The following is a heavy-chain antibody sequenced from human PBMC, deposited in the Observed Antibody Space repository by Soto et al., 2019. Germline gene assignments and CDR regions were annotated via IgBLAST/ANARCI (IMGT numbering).Heavy chain of an antibody. CDR3: AAEPSLVVPLGYYGMDV. Sequence: ASVKVSCKVSGYTLTELSMHWVRQAPGKGLEWMGGFDPEDGETIYAQKFQGRVTMTEDMSTSTAYMELSSLRSEDTAVYCCAAEPSLVVPLGYYGMDVWGQGTTVTVSS. V-gene: IGHV1-24*01. J-gene: IGHJ6*02. D-gene: IGHD3-22*01. CDR2: FDPEDGET. CDR1: GYTLTELS.